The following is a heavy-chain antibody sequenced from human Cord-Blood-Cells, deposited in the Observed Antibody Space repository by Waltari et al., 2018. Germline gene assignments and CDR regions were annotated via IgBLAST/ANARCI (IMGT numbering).Heavy chain of an antibody. CDR1: GGSISSSSYY. CDR2: IYYSGST. Sequence: QLQLQESGPGLVKPSETLPLTCPVPGGSISSSSYYWGWIRQPPGKGLEWIGSIYYSGSTYYNPSLKSRVTISIDTSKNQFSLKLSSVTAADTAVYYCARGAVAGTVFDYWGQGTLVTVSS. D-gene: IGHD6-19*01. CDR3: ARGAVAGTVFDY. J-gene: IGHJ4*02. V-gene: IGHV4-39*01.